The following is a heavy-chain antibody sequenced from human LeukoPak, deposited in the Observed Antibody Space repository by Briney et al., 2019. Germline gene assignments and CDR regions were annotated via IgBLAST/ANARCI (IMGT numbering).Heavy chain of an antibody. D-gene: IGHD5-18*01. CDR3: ARLSSGVTIFAD. CDR2: IKGDGSMI. CDR1: GFMINRDW. Sequence: GGSLRLSCAASGFMINRDWMSWVRQAPGKGLDWVASIKGDGSMIHYADSVRGRFTISRDIAENSLYLQMTSLRVEDTAVYFCARLSSGVTIFADWGQGALVTVSS. J-gene: IGHJ4*02. V-gene: IGHV3-7*01.